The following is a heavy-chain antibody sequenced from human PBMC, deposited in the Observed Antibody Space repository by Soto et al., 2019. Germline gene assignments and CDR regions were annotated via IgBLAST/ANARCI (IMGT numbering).Heavy chain of an antibody. CDR3: TRVNLGKLDY. Sequence: ELQLVESGGGLVEPGGSLRLSCAASGFTLSNAWMSWVRQAPGKGLEWVGRIQNKADGGATIYAAPVRGRFTITRDDSKNTLDLQMSSLKTEDTAMYYCTRVNLGKLDYWGQGTLATVSS. D-gene: IGHD3-16*01. V-gene: IGHV3-15*06. J-gene: IGHJ4*02. CDR2: IQNKADGGAT. CDR1: GFTLSNAW.